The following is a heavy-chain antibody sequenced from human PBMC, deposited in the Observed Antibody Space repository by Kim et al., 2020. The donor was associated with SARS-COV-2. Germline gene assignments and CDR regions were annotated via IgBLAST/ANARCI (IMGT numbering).Heavy chain of an antibody. D-gene: IGHD2-2*02. CDR3: ARDRAGATPFDI. Sequence: GGSLRLSCAATGFTFSYYWMHWVRQTPGEGLVWVARISSDGSSITYADSMRGRFIAYRDNPRNTVYLQMVSLRVDDTAVYYCARDRAGATPFDIWGQGALVTVSS. CDR1: GFTFSYYW. CDR2: ISSDGSSI. V-gene: IGHV3-74*01. J-gene: IGHJ4*02.